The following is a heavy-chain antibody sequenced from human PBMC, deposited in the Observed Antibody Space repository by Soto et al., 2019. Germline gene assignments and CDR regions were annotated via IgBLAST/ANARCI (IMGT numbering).Heavy chain of an antibody. Sequence: PGGSLRLSCAASGFTFSSYGMHWVRQAPGKGLEWVAVISYDGSNKYYADSVKGRFTISRDNSKNTLYLQMNSLRAEDTAVYYCAAALVPAARDRYYGMDVWGQGTTVTVSS. V-gene: IGHV3-30*03. CDR2: ISYDGSNK. CDR1: GFTFSSYG. CDR3: AAALVPAARDRYYGMDV. D-gene: IGHD2-2*01. J-gene: IGHJ6*02.